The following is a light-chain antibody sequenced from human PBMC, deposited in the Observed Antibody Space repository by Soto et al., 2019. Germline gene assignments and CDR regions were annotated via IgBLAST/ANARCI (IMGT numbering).Light chain of an antibody. V-gene: IGLV2-11*01. CDR1: SSDFGGYNY. J-gene: IGLJ1*01. CDR3: CSYACTFYV. Sequence: QSALTQPRSVSGSPGQSVTISCTGTSSDFGGYNYVSWYQHHPGKAPKLMIYDVSERPSGVPDRFSGSKSGNTASLTISGLQAEDEADYYCCSYACTFYVFGTGTKLTVL. CDR2: DVS.